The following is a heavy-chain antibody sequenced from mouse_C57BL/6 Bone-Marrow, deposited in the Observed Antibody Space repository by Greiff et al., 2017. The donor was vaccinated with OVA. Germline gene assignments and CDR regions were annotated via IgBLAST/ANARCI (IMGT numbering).Heavy chain of an antibody. CDR1: GYTFTDYE. V-gene: IGHV1-15*01. CDR2: IDPETGGT. CDR3: TRGYSIYYAMDY. Sequence: VQRVESGAELVRPGASVTLSCKASGYTFTDYEMHWVKQTPVHCLEWIGDIDPETGGTAYNQKFKGKAILTAEKCSSTAYMELRSPTSADSSVYYCTRGYSIYYAMDYWGQGSSVTVSS. D-gene: IGHD2-5*01. J-gene: IGHJ4*01.